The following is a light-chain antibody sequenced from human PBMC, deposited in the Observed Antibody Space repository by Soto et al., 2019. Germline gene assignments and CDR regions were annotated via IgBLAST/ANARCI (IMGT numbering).Light chain of an antibody. Sequence: EILMTQSPATLSINQGERATLSCRASQSVNSNLAWYQQKPGQAPRLLIYGASTRASGIPARFSGSGSGTDFTVTISSLQSEDFAVYYCQQYNNWPLGFGGGTKVDIK. CDR1: QSVNSN. V-gene: IGKV3-15*01. J-gene: IGKJ4*01. CDR2: GAS. CDR3: QQYNNWPLG.